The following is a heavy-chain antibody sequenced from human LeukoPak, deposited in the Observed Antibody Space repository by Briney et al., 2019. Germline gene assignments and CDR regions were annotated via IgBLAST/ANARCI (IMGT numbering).Heavy chain of an antibody. CDR3: AKLGTRILFAFDY. J-gene: IGHJ4*02. CDR2: ISGSGGST. V-gene: IGHV3-23*01. CDR1: GFTFSSHA. D-gene: IGHD2-15*01. Sequence: PRGSLRLSCAASGFTFSSHAMSWVRQAPGKGLEWVSAISGSGGSTYYADSVKGRFTISRDNSKNTLYLQMNSLRAEDTAVYYCAKLGTRILFAFDYWGQGTLVTVSS.